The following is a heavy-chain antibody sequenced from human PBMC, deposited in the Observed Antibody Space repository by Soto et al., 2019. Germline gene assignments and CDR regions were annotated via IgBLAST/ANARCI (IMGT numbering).Heavy chain of an antibody. CDR2: IYYSGST. V-gene: IGHV4-30-4*01. CDR1: GGSISSGDYY. J-gene: IGHJ4*02. D-gene: IGHD6-13*01. Sequence: SETLSLTCTVSGGSISSGDYYWSWIRQPPGKGLEWIGYIYYSGSTYYNPSLKSRVTISVDTSKNQFSLKLSSVTAADTAVYYCARAPGIAAAGNLDYWGQGTLVTVSS. CDR3: ARAPGIAAAGNLDY.